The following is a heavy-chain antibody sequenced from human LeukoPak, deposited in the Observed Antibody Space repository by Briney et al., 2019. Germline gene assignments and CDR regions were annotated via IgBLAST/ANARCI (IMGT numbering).Heavy chain of an antibody. D-gene: IGHD6-19*01. V-gene: IGHV3-23*01. CDR2: ISGSGGST. J-gene: IGHJ4*02. Sequence: GGSLRLSCAASGFTFSSYAMSWVRQAPGKGLEWVSAISGSGGSTYYADSVKGRFTISRDNSKNALYLQMNSLRAEDTAVYYCSKVFTSGWYFGLWGQGTLVTVSS. CDR1: GFTFSSYA. CDR3: SKVFTSGWYFGL.